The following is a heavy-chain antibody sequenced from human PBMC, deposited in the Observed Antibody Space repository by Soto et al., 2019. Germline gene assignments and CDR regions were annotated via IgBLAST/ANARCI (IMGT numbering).Heavy chain of an antibody. CDR2: INPGNGNT. Sequence: ASVKVSCKASGYTFTSYGMNWVRQAPGRGLEWMGWINPGNGNTKYSQKFQGRVIIDRDTSASTAYMELSSLRSEDTAVYYCARGGYFDSSNYLAYWGQGTLVTVSS. CDR1: GYTFTSYG. J-gene: IGHJ4*02. CDR3: ARGGYFDSSNYLAY. D-gene: IGHD3-22*01. V-gene: IGHV1-3*01.